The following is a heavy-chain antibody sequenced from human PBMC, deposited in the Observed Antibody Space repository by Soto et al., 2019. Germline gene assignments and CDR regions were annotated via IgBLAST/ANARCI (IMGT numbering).Heavy chain of an antibody. CDR3: ARVGLETSGSCDS. J-gene: IGHJ4*02. CDR1: GFTVSSNY. CDR2: IYSGGST. V-gene: IGHV3-53*01. Sequence: GGSLRLSCAASGFTVSSNYMSWVRQAPGKGLEWVSVIYSGGSTYYADSVKGRFTISRDNSKNTLYLQMNSLRAEDTTVYYCARVGLETSGSCDSWGQGTLGTVAS. D-gene: IGHD3-10*01.